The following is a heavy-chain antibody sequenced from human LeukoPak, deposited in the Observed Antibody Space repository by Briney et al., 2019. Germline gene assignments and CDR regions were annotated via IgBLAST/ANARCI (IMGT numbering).Heavy chain of an antibody. Sequence: ASVKVSCKVSGYTLTELSMHWVRQAPGKGLEWMGGFDPEDGETIYAQKFQGRVTITADKSTSTAYMELSSLRSEDTAVYYCASGDYGDYVFDPWGQGTLVTVSS. J-gene: IGHJ5*02. CDR2: FDPEDGET. CDR3: ASGDYGDYVFDP. CDR1: GYTLTELS. V-gene: IGHV1-24*01. D-gene: IGHD4-17*01.